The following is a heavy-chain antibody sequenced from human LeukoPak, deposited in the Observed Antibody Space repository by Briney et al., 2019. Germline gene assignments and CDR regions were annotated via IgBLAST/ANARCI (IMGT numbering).Heavy chain of an antibody. Sequence: XXXXVRQAPGXGLXXXSAISGSGGSTYYXXSVKGRFTISRDXSKXTLYLQMNRLRAEDTAVYYXXXXXXXXXXAXXXXDYXGQXTXVTVSS. CDR2: ISGSGGST. V-gene: IGHV3-23*01. J-gene: IGHJ4*02. CDR3: XXXXXXXXXAXXXXDY. CDR1: X.